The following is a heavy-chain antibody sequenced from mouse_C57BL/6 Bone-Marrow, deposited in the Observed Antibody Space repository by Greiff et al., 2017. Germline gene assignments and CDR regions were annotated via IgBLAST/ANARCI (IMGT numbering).Heavy chain of an antibody. CDR1: GYAFSSSW. CDR2: IYPGDGDT. V-gene: IGHV1-82*01. J-gene: IGHJ2*01. Sequence: QVQLKESGPELVKPGASVKISCKASGYAFSSSWMNWVKQRPGKGLEWIGRIYPGDGDTNYNGKFKGKATLTADKSSSTAYMQLSSLTSEDSAVYFCAREDYGSSGYYFDYWGQGTTLTVSS. D-gene: IGHD1-1*01. CDR3: AREDYGSSGYYFDY.